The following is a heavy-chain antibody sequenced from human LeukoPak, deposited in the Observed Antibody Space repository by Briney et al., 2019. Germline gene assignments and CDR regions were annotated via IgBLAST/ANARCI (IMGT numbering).Heavy chain of an antibody. J-gene: IGHJ4*02. CDR3: AKDGNWARFEN. V-gene: IGHV3-74*01. Sequence: PGGSLRLSCAASGFTFSSYEMNWVRQAPGKGLVWVSRINSDGSSTSYADSVKGRFTISRDNAKNTLYLQMNSPRAEDTAAYYCAKDGNWARFENWGQGTLVTVSS. CDR2: INSDGSST. D-gene: IGHD7-27*01. CDR1: GFTFSSYE.